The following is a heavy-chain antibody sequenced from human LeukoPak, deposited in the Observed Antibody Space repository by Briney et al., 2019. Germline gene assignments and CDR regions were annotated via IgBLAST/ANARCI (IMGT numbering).Heavy chain of an antibody. D-gene: IGHD5-24*01. V-gene: IGHV4-34*01. CDR2: INHSGST. J-gene: IGHJ4*02. CDR1: GGSFSGYY. Sequence: SETLSLTCAVYGGSFSGYYWSWIRQPPGKGLEWIGEINHSGSTNYNPSLKSRVTISVDTSKNQFSLKLSSVTAADTAVYYCARGFDPRRWLQSGLFDYWGQGTLVTVSS. CDR3: ARGFDPRRWLQSGLFDY.